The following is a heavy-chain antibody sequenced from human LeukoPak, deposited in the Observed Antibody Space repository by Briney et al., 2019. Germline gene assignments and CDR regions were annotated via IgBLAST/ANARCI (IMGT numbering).Heavy chain of an antibody. D-gene: IGHD4-17*01. CDR2: IYYSGST. CDR1: GDSISSYY. V-gene: IGHV4-59*01. J-gene: IGHJ4*02. Sequence: SETLSLTCTVSGDSISSYYRSWIRQPPGKGLEWIGYIYYSGSTNYNPSLKSRVTISVDTSKNQFSLKLSSVTAADTAIYYCARGFYGDTQSDYWGQGTLVTVSS. CDR3: ARGFYGDTQSDY.